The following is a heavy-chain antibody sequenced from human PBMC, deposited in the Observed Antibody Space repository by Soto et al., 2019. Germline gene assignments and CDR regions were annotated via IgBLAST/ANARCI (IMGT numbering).Heavy chain of an antibody. J-gene: IGHJ4*02. Sequence: EVQLLESGGGLVQPGGSLRLSCAASGFTFSTFDMTWVRQPPGKGLEWVSLIRGSSGSTYYADSVKGRFTISKDISKNTLYLQMNSLRAEGTALYFCVKGAWLDYWGQGNMVTVSS. CDR3: VKGAWLDY. V-gene: IGHV3-23*01. CDR1: GFTFSTFD. CDR2: IRGSSGST.